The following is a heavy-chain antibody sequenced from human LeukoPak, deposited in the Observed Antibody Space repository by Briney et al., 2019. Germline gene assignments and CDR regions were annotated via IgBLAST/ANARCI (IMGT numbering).Heavy chain of an antibody. CDR1: GGSISSYY. CDR3: ATSPGARY. D-gene: IGHD1-26*01. CDR2: IYYSGST. J-gene: IGHJ4*02. V-gene: IGHV4-59*01. Sequence: SETLSLTCTVSGGSISSYYWSWIRQPPGKGLEWIGYIYYSGSTNYNPSLKSRVTISVDTSKNQFSLKLSSVTAADTAVYYCATSPGARYWGQGTLVTVSS.